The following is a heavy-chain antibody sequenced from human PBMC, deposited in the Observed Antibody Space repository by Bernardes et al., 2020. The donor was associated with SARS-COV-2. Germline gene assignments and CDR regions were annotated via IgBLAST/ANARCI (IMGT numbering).Heavy chain of an antibody. Sequence: SETLSLTCTVSGGSIGSYYWSWIRQPAGKGLEWIGRIYTSGSTNYNPSLKSRVTMSVDTSKNQFSLKLTSVTAADTAVYYCARYPLYDFWSGYSNWFFDLWGRGTLVTVSS. V-gene: IGHV4-4*07. CDR1: GGSIGSYY. CDR2: IYTSGST. CDR3: ARYPLYDFWSGYSNWFFDL. J-gene: IGHJ2*01. D-gene: IGHD3-3*01.